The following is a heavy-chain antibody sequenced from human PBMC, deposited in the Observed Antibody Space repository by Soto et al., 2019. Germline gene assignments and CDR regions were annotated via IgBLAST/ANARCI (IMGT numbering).Heavy chain of an antibody. J-gene: IGHJ4*02. Sequence: SETLSLTCTVSGDSIGKSKYYWGWIRQPPGKGLEWIGSIYYSGSTYYNLSLKSRVTISVDTSKNQFSLKLSSVTAADTAVYYCARRGVSSYYSNYWGLGTLVTVSS. V-gene: IGHV4-39*01. CDR2: IYYSGST. CDR1: GDSIGKSKYY. D-gene: IGHD2-15*01. CDR3: ARRGVSSYYSNY.